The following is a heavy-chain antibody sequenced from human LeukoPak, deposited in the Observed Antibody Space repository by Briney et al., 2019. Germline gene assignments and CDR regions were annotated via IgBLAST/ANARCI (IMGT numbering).Heavy chain of an antibody. CDR1: GGSISSYY. J-gene: IGHJ4*02. CDR3: ARLPRAARPFDY. V-gene: IGHV4-59*01. D-gene: IGHD6-6*01. Sequence: PSETLSLTCTVSGGSISSYYWSWIRQPPGKGLEWMGYIYYSGSTNYNPSLKSRVTISVDTSKNQFSLKLSSVTAADTAVYYCARLPRAARPFDYWGQGTLVTVSS. CDR2: IYYSGST.